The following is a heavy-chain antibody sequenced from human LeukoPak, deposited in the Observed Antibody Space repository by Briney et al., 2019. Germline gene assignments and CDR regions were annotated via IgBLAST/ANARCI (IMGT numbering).Heavy chain of an antibody. CDR3: AREGFSMVRGVTDY. V-gene: IGHV3-7*01. CDR2: IKQDGSEK. CDR1: GFTFSSYW. Sequence: GGSLGLSCAASGFTFSSYWMSWVRQAPGKGLEWVANIKQDGSEKYYVDSVKGRFTISRDNAKNSLYLQMNSLRAEDTAVYYCAREGFSMVRGVTDYWGQGTLVTVSS. J-gene: IGHJ4*02. D-gene: IGHD3-10*01.